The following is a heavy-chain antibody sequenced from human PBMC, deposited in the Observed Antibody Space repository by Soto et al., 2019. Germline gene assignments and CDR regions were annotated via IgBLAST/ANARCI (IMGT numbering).Heavy chain of an antibody. CDR1: GGSSSSSSYC. D-gene: IGHD4-17*01. CDR2: ISYTGNT. J-gene: IGHJ4*02. CDR3: VRFSSHGDYAY. V-gene: IGHV4-39*01. Sequence: LETLSLTCTVSGGSSSSSSYCWGWIRQPPGKGLEYIGNISYTGNTYYNPSLKSRVTISVDTSRNQFSLNLSSVTAADTAVYYCVRFSSHGDYAYWGQGTLVTSPQ.